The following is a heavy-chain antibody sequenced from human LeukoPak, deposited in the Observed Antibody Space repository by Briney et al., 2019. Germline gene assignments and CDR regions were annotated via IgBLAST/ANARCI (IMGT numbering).Heavy chain of an antibody. D-gene: IGHD4-17*01. CDR2: ISSSGSTI. CDR3: AKDGDYGFPDAFDI. J-gene: IGHJ3*02. Sequence: GGSLRLSCAASGFTFSDYYMSWIRQAPGKGLEWVSYISSSGSTIYYADSVKGRFTISRDNSKNTLYLQMNSLRAEDTAVYYCAKDGDYGFPDAFDIWGQGTMVTVSS. V-gene: IGHV3-11*01. CDR1: GFTFSDYY.